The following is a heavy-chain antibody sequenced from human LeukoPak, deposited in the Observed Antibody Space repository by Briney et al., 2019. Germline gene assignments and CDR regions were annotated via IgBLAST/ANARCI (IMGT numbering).Heavy chain of an antibody. D-gene: IGHD3-3*01. CDR3: ARGCCDYDFWSGYYDLDY. Sequence: ASVKVSCEASGYTFTSYGISWVRQAPGQGLEWMGWISAYNGNTNYAQKLQGRVTMTTDTSTSTAYMELRSLRSDDTAVYYCARGCCDYDFWSGYYDLDYWGQGTLVTVSS. J-gene: IGHJ4*02. CDR2: ISAYNGNT. CDR1: GYTFTSYG. V-gene: IGHV1-18*01.